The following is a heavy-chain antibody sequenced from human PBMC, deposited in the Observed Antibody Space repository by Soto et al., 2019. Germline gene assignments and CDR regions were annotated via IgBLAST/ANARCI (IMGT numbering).Heavy chain of an antibody. CDR1: EFTMSSYA. J-gene: IGHJ4*02. V-gene: IGHV3-30-3*01. CDR3: ARDAVAMDY. Sequence: PGGSLRLSCAACEFTMSSYAMHWVRQAPGKGLEWVAVISYDGSSKYNTDSVKGPFTISRDKSKNTVYLQMHSLTVEDTAVYYCARDAVAMDYWGQGTLVTVSS. CDR2: ISYDGSSK. D-gene: IGHD6-19*01.